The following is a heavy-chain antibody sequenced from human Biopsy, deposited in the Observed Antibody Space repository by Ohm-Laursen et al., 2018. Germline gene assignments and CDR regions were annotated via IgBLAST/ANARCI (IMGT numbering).Heavy chain of an antibody. J-gene: IGHJ3*02. V-gene: IGHV3-7*01. D-gene: IGHD4-11*01. CDR2: INQHGSET. Sequence: SLRLSCAASGFSFRTYWMTWVRQAPGKGLEWVANINQHGSETNYVDSVKGRFTISRDNAKNSVYLQMNSLRVEDTAVYYCTRRGMTTPTTRAFDIWGQGTMVTVSS. CDR1: GFSFRTYW. CDR3: TRRGMTTPTTRAFDI.